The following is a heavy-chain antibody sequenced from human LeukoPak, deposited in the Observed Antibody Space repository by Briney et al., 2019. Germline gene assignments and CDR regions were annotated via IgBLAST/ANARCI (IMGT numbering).Heavy chain of an antibody. Sequence: SVKVSCKASGGTFSSYAISWVRQAPGQGLEWMGGIIPIFGTANYAQKFQGRVTITADKSTSTAYMELRSLRSEYTAVYYWARDNGWQYCSGGSCYLLDYWGQGTLVTVSS. V-gene: IGHV1-69*06. CDR1: GGTFSSYA. CDR2: IIPIFGTA. CDR3: ARDNGWQYCSGGSCYLLDY. D-gene: IGHD2-15*01. J-gene: IGHJ4*02.